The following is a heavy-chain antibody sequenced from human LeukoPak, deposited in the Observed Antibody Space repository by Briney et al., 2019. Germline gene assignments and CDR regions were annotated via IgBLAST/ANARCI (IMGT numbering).Heavy chain of an antibody. Sequence: SETLSLTCTVSSGSISSYYWSWIRQPPGKGLEWIGYIYYSGSTYYNPSLKSRVTISVDTSKNQFSLKLSSVTAADTAVYYCARVDSSSASFDYWGQGTLVTVSS. CDR3: ARVDSSSASFDY. D-gene: IGHD6-13*01. J-gene: IGHJ4*02. V-gene: IGHV4-59*12. CDR2: IYYSGST. CDR1: SGSISSYY.